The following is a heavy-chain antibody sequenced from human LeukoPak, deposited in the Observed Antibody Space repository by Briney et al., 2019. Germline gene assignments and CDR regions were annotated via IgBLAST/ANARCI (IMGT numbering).Heavy chain of an antibody. CDR3: AKTSSPYYYYYMDV. V-gene: IGHV3-23*01. CDR1: GFTFSSYA. J-gene: IGHJ6*03. CDR2: ISGSGGST. Sequence: GGSLRLSRAASGFTFSSYAMSWVRQAPGKGLEWVSAISGSGGSTYYADSVKGRFTISRDNSKNTLYLQMNSLRAEDTAVYYCAKTSSPYYYYYMDVWGKGTTVTVSS.